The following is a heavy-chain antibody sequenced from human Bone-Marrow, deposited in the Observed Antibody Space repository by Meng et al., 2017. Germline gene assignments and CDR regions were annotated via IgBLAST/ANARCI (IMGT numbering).Heavy chain of an antibody. CDR1: GFSFSSYW. CDR2: IKQDGSEM. J-gene: IGHJ2*01. V-gene: IGHV3-7*01. D-gene: IGHD3-10*01. Sequence: GGSLRLSCAASGFSFSSYWMGWVRQTPGKGLEWVANIKQDGSEMYYVDSVKGRFTISRDNAKNSLYVQMSSLRVEDTALYYCARERGSRQFDLWGRGTLVTVSS. CDR3: ARERGSRQFDL.